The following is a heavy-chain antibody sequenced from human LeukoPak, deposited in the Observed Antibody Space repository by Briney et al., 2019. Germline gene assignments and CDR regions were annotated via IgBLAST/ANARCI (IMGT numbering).Heavy chain of an antibody. Sequence: ASVKVSCKASGYTFTSYGISWVRQAPGQGLEWMGWISAYNGNTNYAQKLQGRVTMTTDTSTSTAYMELRSLRSDDTAVYYCARDRGVGVGASWDYYYGMDVWGQGTTVTVSS. CDR2: ISAYNGNT. CDR3: ARDRGVGVGASWDYYYGMDV. CDR1: GYTFTSYG. V-gene: IGHV1-18*01. J-gene: IGHJ6*02. D-gene: IGHD1-26*01.